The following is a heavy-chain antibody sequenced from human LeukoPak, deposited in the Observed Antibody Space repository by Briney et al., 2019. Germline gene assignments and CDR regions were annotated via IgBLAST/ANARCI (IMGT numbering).Heavy chain of an antibody. CDR2: ISNDGGGT. CDR3: AKDLVS. J-gene: IGHJ5*02. Sequence: GGSLRLSCAASGFIFNNYGLIWVRQAPGKGLEWVSAISNDGGGTNYADFVKGRFTISRDNSKNTLYLQMNSLRAEDTAVYYCAKDLVSWGQGTLVTVSS. V-gene: IGHV3-23*01. CDR1: GFIFNNYG.